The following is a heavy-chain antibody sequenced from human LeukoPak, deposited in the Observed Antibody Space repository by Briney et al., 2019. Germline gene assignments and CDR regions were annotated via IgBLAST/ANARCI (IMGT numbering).Heavy chain of an antibody. CDR2: ISAYNGNT. D-gene: IGHD2-15*01. V-gene: IGHV1-18*01. Sequence: PGASVKVSCQASGYTFTSYGISWVRQAPGQGLEWMGWISAYNGNTNYAQKLQGRVTMTTDTSTSTAYMELRSLRSDDTAVYYCARDHFGFQSSGGSCYLWGQGTLVTVSS. J-gene: IGHJ4*02. CDR3: ARDHFGFQSSGGSCYL. CDR1: GYTFTSYG.